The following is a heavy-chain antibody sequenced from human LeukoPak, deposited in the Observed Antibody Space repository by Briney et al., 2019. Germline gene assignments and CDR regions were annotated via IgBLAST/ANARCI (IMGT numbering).Heavy chain of an antibody. D-gene: IGHD3-22*01. V-gene: IGHV5-51*01. CDR1: GFIFTHYW. Sequence: GESLKISCQGSGFIFTHYWIGWVRQEPGKGLEWMGIIYPDDSDTRYSPSFQGQVTISADKSINTAFLQWSSLKASDSAIYYCARLYYSASGYPDYWGQGTLVTVSS. CDR3: ARLYYSASGYPDY. J-gene: IGHJ4*02. CDR2: IYPDDSDT.